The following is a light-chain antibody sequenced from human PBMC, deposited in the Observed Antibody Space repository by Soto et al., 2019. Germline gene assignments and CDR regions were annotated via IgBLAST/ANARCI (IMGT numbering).Light chain of an antibody. J-gene: IGKJ1*01. CDR1: QSISSW. CDR2: DAS. CDR3: QQYNSYRT. V-gene: IGKV1-5*01. Sequence: DIQLTQSPSTLSASVGDRVTITCRARQSISSWLAWYQQKPGKAPKLLIYDASTLESGVPSRFSGRGSGTEFTLTISSLQPDDFATYYCQQYNSYRTFGQGTKVEIK.